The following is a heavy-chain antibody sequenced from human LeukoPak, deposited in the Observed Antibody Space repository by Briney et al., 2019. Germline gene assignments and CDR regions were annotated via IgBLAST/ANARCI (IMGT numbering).Heavy chain of an antibody. CDR3: ARSGSGYQDFDY. CDR1: GFTFSSYW. J-gene: IGHJ4*02. CDR2: INSDGSST. Sequence: GRSLRLSCAASGFTFSSYWMHWVRQAPGRGLVWVSRINSDGSSTSYADSVKGRFTISRDNAKNTLYLQMNSLRAEDTAVYYCARSGSGYQDFDYWGQGTLVTVSS. V-gene: IGHV3-74*01. D-gene: IGHD3-22*01.